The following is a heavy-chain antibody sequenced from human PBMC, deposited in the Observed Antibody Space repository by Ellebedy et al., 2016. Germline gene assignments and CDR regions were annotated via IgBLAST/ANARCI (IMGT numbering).Heavy chain of an antibody. D-gene: IGHD3-10*01. CDR2: ISAYNGNT. V-gene: IGHV1-18*01. Sequence: ALVKVSCKASGYTFTSYGISWVRQAPGQGLEWMGWISAYNGNTNYAQKLQGRVTMTTDTSTSTAYMELRSLGSDDTAVYYCARELNGRVWFGELPEGYYYYGMDVWGQGTTVTVSS. J-gene: IGHJ6*02. CDR1: GYTFTSYG. CDR3: ARELNGRVWFGELPEGYYYYGMDV.